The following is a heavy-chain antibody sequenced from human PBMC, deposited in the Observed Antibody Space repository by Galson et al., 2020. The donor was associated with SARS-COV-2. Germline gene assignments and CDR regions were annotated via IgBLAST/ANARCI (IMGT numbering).Heavy chain of an antibody. D-gene: IGHD2-2*01. CDR3: ARQACSSTSCYSFDD. Sequence: ETSETLSLTCTVSGGSISSYSWSWIRQPPGKGLEWIGDIYYSGSTNYNPSLRSRVTISVDTSKNQFSLNLSSVTAADTAVYYCARQACSSTSCYSFDDWGKGTLVTVSS. CDR2: IYYSGST. CDR1: GGSISSYS. J-gene: IGHJ4*02. V-gene: IGHV4-59*08.